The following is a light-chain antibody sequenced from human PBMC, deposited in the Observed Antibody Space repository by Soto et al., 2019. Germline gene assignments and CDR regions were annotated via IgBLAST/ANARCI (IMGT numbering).Light chain of an antibody. CDR3: QHYNNWPPYT. CDR2: GAS. Sequence: EIAMTQSPATLSVSPGERATLSCRASQSVGSNLAWYQHKPGQVPRLLIYGASTRATGIPARFSGSGSETEFTLTISSLQSEDFAVYYCQHYNNWPPYTFGQGTKLEIK. CDR1: QSVGSN. J-gene: IGKJ2*01. V-gene: IGKV3-15*01.